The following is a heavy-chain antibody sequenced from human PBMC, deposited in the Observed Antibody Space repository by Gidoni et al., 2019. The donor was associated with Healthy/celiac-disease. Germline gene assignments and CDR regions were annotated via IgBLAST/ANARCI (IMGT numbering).Heavy chain of an antibody. J-gene: IGHJ4*02. CDR3: AREEGH. CDR2: IWYDGSNK. CDR1: GFTFSSYG. V-gene: IGHV3-33*01. Sequence: QVQLVESGGGVVQPGRSLRLSCAASGFTFSSYGMHWVRRAPGKGLEWVAVIWYDGSNKYYADSVKGRFTISRDNSKNTLYLQMSSLRAEDTAVYYCAREEGHWGQGTLVTVSS.